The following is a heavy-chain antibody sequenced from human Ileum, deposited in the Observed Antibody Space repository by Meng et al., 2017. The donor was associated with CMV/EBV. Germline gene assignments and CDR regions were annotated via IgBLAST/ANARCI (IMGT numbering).Heavy chain of an antibody. CDR1: GASIRSYC. V-gene: IGHV4-4*07. J-gene: IGHJ5*02. Sequence: QLQLQEPGPGLVKPSETLSLTCSVSGASIRSYCWSWIRQPAGKGLEWIGRFTARGNTNYNPSLKSRVTMSLDTSLNQFSLRLNSVTAADTAVYYCARDVIRDDTGSWFDPWGQGTLVTVSS. CDR3: ARDVIRDDTGSWFDP. CDR2: FTARGNT. D-gene: IGHD3-9*01.